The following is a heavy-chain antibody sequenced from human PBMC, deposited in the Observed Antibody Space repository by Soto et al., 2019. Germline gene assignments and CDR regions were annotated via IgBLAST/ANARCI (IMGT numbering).Heavy chain of an antibody. CDR1: GGSISGRC. Sequence: SETLSLTCTVSGGSISGRCWSWVRQSPGKGLEWIGYFCYTGSTNYNPSLKSRVTISVDRSKTQCSLKLTSVTAADTAVYYCAKSHYDTSGYYIIDHWGQGTLVTVSS. CDR3: AKSHYDTSGYYIIDH. CDR2: FCYTGST. D-gene: IGHD3-22*01. V-gene: IGHV4-59*01. J-gene: IGHJ5*02.